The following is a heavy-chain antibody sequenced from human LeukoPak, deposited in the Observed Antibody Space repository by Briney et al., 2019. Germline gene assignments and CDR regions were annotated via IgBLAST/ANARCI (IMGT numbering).Heavy chain of an antibody. V-gene: IGHV4-39*01. CDR1: GGSISSSSYY. CDR3: ARPVEHNRITIFYDI. Sequence: SETLSLTCTVSGGSISSSSYYWGWIRQPPGKGLEWIGSIYYSGSTYYNPSLKSRVTISVDTSKNQFSLKLSSVTAADTAVYYCARPVEHNRITIFYDIWGQGTMVTVSS. J-gene: IGHJ3*02. CDR2: IYYSGST. D-gene: IGHD3-9*01.